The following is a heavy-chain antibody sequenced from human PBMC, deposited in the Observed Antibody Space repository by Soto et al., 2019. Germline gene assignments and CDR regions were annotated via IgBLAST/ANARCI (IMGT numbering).Heavy chain of an antibody. CDR3: AREPYYYPNGGNYGMDV. Sequence: QVQLVQSGAEVKKPGASVKVSCKASGYTFTSYAMHWVRQAPGQRLEWMGWINAGNGNTKYSQKLQGRVTITRXKSLSXXYMELSSLRSEDTAVYYCAREPYYYPNGGNYGMDVWGQGTTVTVSS. V-gene: IGHV1-3*01. CDR2: INAGNGNT. D-gene: IGHD3-10*01. CDR1: GYTFTSYA. J-gene: IGHJ6*02.